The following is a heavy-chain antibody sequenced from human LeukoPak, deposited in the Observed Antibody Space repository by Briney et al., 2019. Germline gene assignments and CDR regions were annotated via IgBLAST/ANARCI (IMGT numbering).Heavy chain of an antibody. CDR2: IGPTGSDR. V-gene: IGHV3-21*06. D-gene: IGHD1-14*01. CDR3: ATETNGRHYDY. J-gene: IGHJ4*02. Sequence: GGSLRLSCTASGLTFSTSGFNWVRHAPGKGLEWVASIGPTGSDRYHADSIHGRFTISRDNANNFLYLQMNSLRAEDTAVYYCATETNGRHYDYWGQGTLLTVSS. CDR1: GLTFSTSG.